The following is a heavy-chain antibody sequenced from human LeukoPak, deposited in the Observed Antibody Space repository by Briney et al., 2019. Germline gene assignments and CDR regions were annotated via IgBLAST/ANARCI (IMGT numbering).Heavy chain of an antibody. V-gene: IGHV3-23*01. CDR1: GFTLSNCA. D-gene: IGHD1-26*01. CDR3: AKGGGSRNFDY. J-gene: IGHJ4*02. Sequence: GGSLRLSCAASGFTLSNCAMSWVRQAPGKGLEWVSLISDSGGSTYYADSVKGRFTISRDNSKNTLYLQMDSLRAEDTAVYYCAKGGGSRNFDYWGQGTLVTVSS. CDR2: ISDSGGST.